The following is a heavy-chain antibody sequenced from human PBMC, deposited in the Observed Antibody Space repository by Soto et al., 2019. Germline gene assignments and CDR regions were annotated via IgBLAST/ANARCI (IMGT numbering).Heavy chain of an antibody. Sequence: PSETLSLTCVVSGGSISSTNWWPWVRQTPGKGLEWIGEVYHTGSTKYNPSLKNRVTISVDKSNNQFSLNLKSVTAADTAVYYCATLPPRIVVVVLPIPSRGQGTPVTVSS. D-gene: IGHD2-15*01. J-gene: IGHJ4*02. CDR1: GGSISSTNW. V-gene: IGHV4-4*02. CDR2: VYHTGST. CDR3: ATLPPRIVVVVLPIPS.